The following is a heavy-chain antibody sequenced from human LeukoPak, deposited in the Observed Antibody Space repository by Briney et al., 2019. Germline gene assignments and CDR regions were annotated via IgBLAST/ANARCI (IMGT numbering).Heavy chain of an antibody. V-gene: IGHV4-31*11. CDR3: ARYRNYYDSSGYYSTFDY. Sequence: KPSETLSLTCAVYGGSFSGYYWSWIRQHPGKGLEWIGYIYYSGSTYYNPSLKSRVTISVDTSKNQFSLKLSSVTAADTAVYYCARYRNYYDSSGYYSTFDYWGQGTLVTVSS. D-gene: IGHD3-22*01. J-gene: IGHJ4*02. CDR1: GGSFSGYY. CDR2: IYYSGST.